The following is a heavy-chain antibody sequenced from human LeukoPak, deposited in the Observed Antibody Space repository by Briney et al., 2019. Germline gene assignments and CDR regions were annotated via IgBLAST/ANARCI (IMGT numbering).Heavy chain of an antibody. CDR2: INPNSGGT. J-gene: IGHJ3*02. Sequence: ASVKVSCKASGYTFTGYYMHWVRQAPGQGLEWMGWINPNSGGTNYAQKFQGRVTMTRDTSISTAYMELSRLRSDDTAVYYCARDKPGEGAFDIWGQGTRVTVSS. V-gene: IGHV1-2*02. CDR3: ARDKPGEGAFDI. CDR1: GYTFTGYY. D-gene: IGHD7-27*01.